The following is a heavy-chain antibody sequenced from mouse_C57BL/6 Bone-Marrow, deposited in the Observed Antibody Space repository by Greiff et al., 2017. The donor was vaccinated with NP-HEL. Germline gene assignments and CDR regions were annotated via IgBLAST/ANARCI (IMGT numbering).Heavy chain of an antibody. CDR1: GYTFTSYW. Sequence: QVQLQQPGAELVRPGSSVKLSCKASGYTFTSYWMDWVKQRPGQGLEWIGNIYPSDSETHYNQKLKDKATLTVDKSSSTAYMQLSSLTSEDSAVYYCARRTSNYYGSRYYFDYWGQGTTLTVSS. CDR3: ARRTSNYYGSRYYFDY. J-gene: IGHJ2*01. CDR2: IYPSDSET. D-gene: IGHD1-1*01. V-gene: IGHV1-61*01.